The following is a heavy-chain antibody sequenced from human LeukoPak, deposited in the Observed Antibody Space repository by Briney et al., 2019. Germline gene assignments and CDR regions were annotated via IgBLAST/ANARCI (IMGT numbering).Heavy chain of an antibody. CDR2: ISGGGGGT. D-gene: IGHD3-22*01. V-gene: IGHV3-23*01. Sequence: GGSLRLSCAVSGITVSNYGMSWVRQAPGKGREWVAGISGGGGGTNYAASVKGRFTISRDNSKNTLYLQMNSLRAEDTAVYFCAKRGVVIRVILVGFHKEAYYFDSWGQGALVTVSS. J-gene: IGHJ4*02. CDR1: GITVSNYG. CDR3: AKRGVVIRVILVGFHKEAYYFDS.